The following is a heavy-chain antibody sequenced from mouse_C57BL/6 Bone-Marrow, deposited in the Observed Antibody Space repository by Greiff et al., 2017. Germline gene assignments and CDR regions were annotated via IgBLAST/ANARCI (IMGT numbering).Heavy chain of an antibody. Sequence: EVKVVESEGGLVQPGSSMKLSCTASGFTFSDYYMAWVRQVPEKGLEWVANINYDGSSTYYLDSLKSRFIISRDNAKNILYLQMSSLKSEDTATYYCAREPDYYGSSLYYFDYWGQGTTLTVSS. D-gene: IGHD1-1*01. J-gene: IGHJ2*01. V-gene: IGHV5-16*01. CDR1: GFTFSDYY. CDR3: AREPDYYGSSLYYFDY. CDR2: INYDGSST.